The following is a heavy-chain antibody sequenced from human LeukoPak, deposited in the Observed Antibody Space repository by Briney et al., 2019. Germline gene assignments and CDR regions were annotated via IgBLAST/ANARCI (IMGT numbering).Heavy chain of an antibody. V-gene: IGHV3-48*02. J-gene: IGHJ4*02. Sequence: GGSLRLSCAASGFTFSSYAMSWVRQAPGKGLEWVSYISISGSITYYADSVKGRFTISRDNAKNALYLQMNSLRDEDTAVYYCASGGSQVYWGQGTLVTVSS. CDR1: GFTFSSYA. D-gene: IGHD3-16*01. CDR3: ASGGSQVY. CDR2: ISISGSIT.